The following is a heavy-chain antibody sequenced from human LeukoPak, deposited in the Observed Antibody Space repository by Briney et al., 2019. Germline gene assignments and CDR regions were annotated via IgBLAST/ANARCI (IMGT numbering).Heavy chain of an antibody. J-gene: IGHJ3*02. Sequence: SETLSLTCTVSGGSIRSYYWSWIRQPPGKGLEWIAYVYYSGSTNYNPSLKSRVTISVDTSKNQFSLKLSSVTAADTAVYYCHYYYDSRAAFDIWGQGTMVTVSS. D-gene: IGHD3-22*01. CDR1: GGSIRSYY. CDR3: HYYYDSRAAFDI. V-gene: IGHV4-59*12. CDR2: VYYSGST.